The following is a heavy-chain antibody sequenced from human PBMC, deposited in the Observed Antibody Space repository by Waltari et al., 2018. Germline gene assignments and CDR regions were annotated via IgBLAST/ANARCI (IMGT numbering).Heavy chain of an antibody. J-gene: IGHJ6*03. CDR2: ILPIFGTA. CDR3: AREVRPYYYMDV. V-gene: IGHV1-69*01. CDR1: GDTFSSYA. Sequence: QVQLVQSGAEVKKPGSSVKVSCKASGDTFSSYAINWVRQAPGQGLEWMGGILPIFGTAIYAQRFQGRVTITADESTSTAYMGLSSLRSEDTAVYYCAREVRPYYYMDVWGKGTTVTVSS.